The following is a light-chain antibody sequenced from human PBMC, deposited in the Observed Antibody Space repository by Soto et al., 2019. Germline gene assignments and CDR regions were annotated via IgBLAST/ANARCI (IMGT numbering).Light chain of an antibody. CDR1: QSINTW. Sequence: IQMTQSPSTLSASVGDRITITCRASQSINTWLAWYQQKPGKVPRLLIYKASTLQSGVPSRFSGSGSGTEFTLAISSLQADDFGTYYCQKYNLYSFTFGGGTKVEL. J-gene: IGKJ4*01. CDR3: QKYNLYSFT. V-gene: IGKV1-5*03. CDR2: KAS.